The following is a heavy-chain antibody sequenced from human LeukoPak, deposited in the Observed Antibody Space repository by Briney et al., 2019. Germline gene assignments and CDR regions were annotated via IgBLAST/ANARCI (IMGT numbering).Heavy chain of an antibody. CDR3: ARVGYGGF. D-gene: IGHD4-23*01. V-gene: IGHV1-8*01. CDR2: MNPNSGNT. J-gene: IGHJ4*02. CDR1: GYTFTSYD. Sequence: GASVTLSCTASGYTFTSYDINWVRHATGQGPEWMGWMNPNSGNTGYAQKFHGRVTMTRNTSISTAYMELSSLRSDVTAGYYCARVGYGGFWAQGTLVTVSS.